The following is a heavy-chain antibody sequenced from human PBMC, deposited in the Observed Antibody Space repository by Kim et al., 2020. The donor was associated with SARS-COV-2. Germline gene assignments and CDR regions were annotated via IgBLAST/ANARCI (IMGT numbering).Heavy chain of an antibody. V-gene: IGHV4-39*07. CDR3: ARAGGYSGYSNYYYGV. D-gene: IGHD5-12*01. CDR2: IYYSGNT. Sequence: SETLSLTCTVSGGSIRISGYYWGWIRQTPGKGLEWIGSIYYSGNTYYNPSLESRVTISIDTSKNQFSLNLNSVTAADTAVYYCARAGGYSGYSNYYYGV. J-gene: IGHJ6*01. CDR1: GGSIRISGYY.